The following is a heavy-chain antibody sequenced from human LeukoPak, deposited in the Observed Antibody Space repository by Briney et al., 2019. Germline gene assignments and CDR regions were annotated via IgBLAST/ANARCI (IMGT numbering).Heavy chain of an antibody. J-gene: IGHJ4*02. V-gene: IGHV3-23*01. CDR1: GFTFSSYA. CDR2: ISGGGGST. D-gene: IGHD6-19*01. CDR3: AKSASGWPYYFDY. Sequence: QPGGSLRLSCAASGFTFSSYAMTWVRQAPGKGLEWVSGISGGGGSTYYADSVKGRFTVSRDNSKNTPYLQMNSLRAEDTAVYYCAKSASGWPYYFDYWGQGTLVTVSS.